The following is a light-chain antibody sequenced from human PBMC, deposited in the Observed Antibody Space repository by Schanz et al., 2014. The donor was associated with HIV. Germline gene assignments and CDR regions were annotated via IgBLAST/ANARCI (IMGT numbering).Light chain of an antibody. Sequence: DIQMTQSPSTLSASVGGRVTITCRASQNINSWLAWYQQKPGKAPKLLIYEASSLASGVPSRFSGGASGTEFTLTISSLQPEDFATYYCLQHNSYPPTFGQGTKVEIK. V-gene: IGKV1-5*03. CDR1: QNINSW. CDR2: EAS. CDR3: LQHNSYPPT. J-gene: IGKJ1*01.